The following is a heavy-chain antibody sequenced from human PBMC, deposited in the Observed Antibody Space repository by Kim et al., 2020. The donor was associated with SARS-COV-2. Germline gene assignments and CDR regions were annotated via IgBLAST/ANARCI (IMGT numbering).Heavy chain of an antibody. CDR3: ASIPELLYGTLAY. CDR1: GGSVSSGSYY. D-gene: IGHD3-10*01. CDR2: IYYSGST. V-gene: IGHV4-61*01. Sequence: SETLSLTCTVSGGSVSSGSYYWSWIRQPPGKGLEWIGYIYYSGSTNYNPSLKSRVTISVDTSKNQFSLKLSSVTAADTAVYYCASIPELLYGTLAYWGQGTLVTVSS. J-gene: IGHJ4*02.